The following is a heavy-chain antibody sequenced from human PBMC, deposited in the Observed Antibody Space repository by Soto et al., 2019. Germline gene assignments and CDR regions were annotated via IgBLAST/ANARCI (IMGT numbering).Heavy chain of an antibody. CDR2: ISAYNGDT. D-gene: IGHD4-17*01. V-gene: IGHV1-18*01. CDR1: ASIFTRYG. J-gene: IGHJ4*02. Sequence: QVQLEQSGVEVKKPGASVRVACKTSASIFTRYGFSWVRQAPGQGLEWMGWISAYNGDTKYAQNFQGRVTMTTDTATRTAYMEVTTLRIDDAAVYYCTSDCGDENSWGQGTLVTVSS. CDR3: TSDCGDENS.